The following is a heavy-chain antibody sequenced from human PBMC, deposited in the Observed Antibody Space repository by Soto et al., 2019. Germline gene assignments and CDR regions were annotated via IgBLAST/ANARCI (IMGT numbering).Heavy chain of an antibody. J-gene: IGHJ4*01. Sequence: PGGSLRLSCAASGFIFSNAWINWVRQAPGKGLEWVGRIKSKADGGTTDFAAPVKGRFAISRDDSKNMMYMQMSSLRTEYTAVYYCTTDSYINMPIVRSDYWGHGTLVTV. CDR2: IKSKADGGTT. V-gene: IGHV3-15*07. D-gene: IGHD2-2*01. CDR3: TTDSYINMPIVRSDY. CDR1: GFIFSNAW.